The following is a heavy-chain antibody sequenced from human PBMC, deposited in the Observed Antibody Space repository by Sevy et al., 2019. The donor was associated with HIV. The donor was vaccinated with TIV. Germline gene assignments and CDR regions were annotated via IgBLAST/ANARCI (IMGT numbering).Heavy chain of an antibody. D-gene: IGHD3-9*01. Sequence: GGSLRLSCEVSGLSVTNNGMHWVRQAPGKGLEWVAVISYDGINKYYGDSVKGRFIISRDRSKNTLYLQMNTLRIEDTAVYYCAKDFTGFYGMDVWGQGTTVTVSS. V-gene: IGHV3-30*18. CDR3: AKDFTGFYGMDV. CDR2: ISYDGINK. J-gene: IGHJ6*02. CDR1: GLSVTNNG.